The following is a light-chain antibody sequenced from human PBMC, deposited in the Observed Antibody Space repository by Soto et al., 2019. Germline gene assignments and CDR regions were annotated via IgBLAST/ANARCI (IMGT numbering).Light chain of an antibody. Sequence: QSVLTQPASVSGSSGQSITISCTGTSSDIGRYDLVSWYQQHPGTAPKLIIYEVTKRPSGVSTRFSGYKSGNTASLTIFGLQAVDEADDYCCAFADVSYVLGTGTKVPVL. J-gene: IGLJ1*01. CDR1: SSDIGRYDL. V-gene: IGLV2-23*02. CDR3: CAFADVSYV. CDR2: EVT.